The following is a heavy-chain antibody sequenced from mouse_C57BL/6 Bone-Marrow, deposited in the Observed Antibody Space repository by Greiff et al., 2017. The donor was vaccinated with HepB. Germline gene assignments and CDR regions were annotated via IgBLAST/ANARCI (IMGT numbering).Heavy chain of an antibody. J-gene: IGHJ3*01. CDR1: GFTFSSYG. CDR2: ISSGGSYT. D-gene: IGHD2-5*01. V-gene: IGHV5-6*01. Sequence: EVHLVESGGDLVKPGGSLKLSCAASGFTFSSYGMSWVRQTPDKRLEWVATISSGGSYTYYPDSVKGRFTISRDNAKNTLYLQMSSLKSEDTAMYYCAGDSNSFAYWGQGTLVTVSA. CDR3: AGDSNSFAY.